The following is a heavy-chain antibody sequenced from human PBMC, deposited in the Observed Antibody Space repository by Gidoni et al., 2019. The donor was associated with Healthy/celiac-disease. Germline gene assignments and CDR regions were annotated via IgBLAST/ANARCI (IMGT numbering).Heavy chain of an antibody. D-gene: IGHD2-2*01. CDR3: ARDKILVVVPAAIPGGYYYGMDV. J-gene: IGHJ6*02. CDR1: GFTFSSYS. Sequence: EVQLVESGGGLVKPGGSLRLSCAASGFTFSSYSMNWVRQAPGKGLEWVSSISSSSSYIYYADSVKGRFTISRDNAKNSLYLQMNSLRAEDTAVYYCARDKILVVVPAAIPGGYYYGMDVWGQGTTVTVSS. CDR2: ISSSSSYI. V-gene: IGHV3-21*01.